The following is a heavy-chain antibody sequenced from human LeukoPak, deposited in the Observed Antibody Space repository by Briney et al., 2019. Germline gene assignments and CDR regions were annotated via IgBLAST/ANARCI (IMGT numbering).Heavy chain of an antibody. J-gene: IGHJ4*02. Sequence: ASVKVSCKASGYTFTSYPMNWVRQAPGQGLEWMGRINTNTGNPTYAQGFTGRFVFSLDTSVSTAYLQISSLKAEDTAVYYCARSYEPYYDILTGYYVDYWGEGTLVTVSS. CDR3: ARSYEPYYDILTGYYVDY. D-gene: IGHD3-9*01. CDR1: GYTFTSYP. V-gene: IGHV7-4-1*02. CDR2: INTNTGNP.